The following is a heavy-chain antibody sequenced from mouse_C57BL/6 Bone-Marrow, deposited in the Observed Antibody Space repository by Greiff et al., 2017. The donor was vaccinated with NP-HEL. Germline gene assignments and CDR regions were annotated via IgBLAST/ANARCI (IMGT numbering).Heavy chain of an antibody. CDR1: GYTFTSYG. Sequence: VKLMESGAELARPGASVKLSCKASGYTFTSYGISWVKQRTGQGLEWIGEIYPRSGNTYYNEKFKGKATLTADKSSSTAYMELRSLTSEDSAVYFCARSDPFAYWGQGTLVTVSA. CDR2: IYPRSGNT. V-gene: IGHV1-81*01. J-gene: IGHJ3*01. CDR3: ARSDPFAY.